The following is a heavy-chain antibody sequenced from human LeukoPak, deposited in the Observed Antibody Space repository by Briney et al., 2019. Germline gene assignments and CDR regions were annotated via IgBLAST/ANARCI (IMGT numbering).Heavy chain of an antibody. D-gene: IGHD3-16*01. CDR2: IYHSGST. J-gene: IGHJ1*01. Sequence: SQTLSLTCAVSGHSIRSGYYWGWIRQSTGKGLEWIGSIYHSGSTYYNPSPKSRVTISVDTSKNQFSLKLSSVTAADTAVYYCARLGEPGDFQHWGQGTLVTVSS. V-gene: IGHV4-38-2*01. CDR1: GHSIRSGYY. CDR3: ARLGEPGDFQH.